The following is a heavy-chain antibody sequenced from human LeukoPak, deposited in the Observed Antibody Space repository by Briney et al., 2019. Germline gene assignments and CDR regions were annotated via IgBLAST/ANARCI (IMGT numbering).Heavy chain of an antibody. V-gene: IGHV4-39*01. CDR1: AGSISSSSHH. D-gene: IGHD5-12*01. CDR3: VRHDGRGGATMGALDS. Sequence: PSETLSLTCTVSAGSISSSSHHWGWIRQSPGKGLEWIGGIYYGRTTYYNPSLNSRVTISVVTSKSQFSLQLNSVTAADTAVYYCVRHDGRGGATMGALDSWGQGSLVTVSS. J-gene: IGHJ4*02. CDR2: IYYGRTT.